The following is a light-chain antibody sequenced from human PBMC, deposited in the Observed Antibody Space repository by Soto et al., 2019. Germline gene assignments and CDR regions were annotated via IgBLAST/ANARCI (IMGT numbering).Light chain of an antibody. CDR2: GAS. CDR3: QQYGRSPKT. CDR1: QSVSSSY. V-gene: IGKV3-20*01. J-gene: IGKJ1*01. Sequence: EIVLTQSPGTLSLCPGERATLSCRASQSVSSSYLAWYQQKPGQAPRLLIYGASSRATAIPDRFSGSGSGTDFTLTISRLEPEDFAVYYCQQYGRSPKTFGQGTKVDIK.